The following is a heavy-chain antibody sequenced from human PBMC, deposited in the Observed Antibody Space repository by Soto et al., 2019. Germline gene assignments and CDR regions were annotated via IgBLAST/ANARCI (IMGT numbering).Heavy chain of an antibody. Sequence: SETLSLTCTVSGGSISSYYWSWIRQPPWKGLEWIGYIYYSGSTNYNPSLKSRVTISVDTSKNQFSLKLSSVTAADTAVYYCAREVTTVTTFFDYWGQGTLVTVS. J-gene: IGHJ4*02. V-gene: IGHV4-59*01. D-gene: IGHD4-17*01. CDR3: AREVTTVTTFFDY. CDR1: GGSISSYY. CDR2: IYYSGST.